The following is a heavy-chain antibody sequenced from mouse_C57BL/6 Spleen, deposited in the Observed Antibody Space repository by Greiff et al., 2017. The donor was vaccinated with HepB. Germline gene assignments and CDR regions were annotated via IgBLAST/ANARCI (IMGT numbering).Heavy chain of an antibody. J-gene: IGHJ2*01. CDR2: ISSGGSYT. Sequence: EVQGVESGGDLVKPGGSLKLSCAASGFTFSSYGMSWVRQTPDKRLEWVATISSGGSYTYYPDSVKGRFTISRDNAKNTLYLQMSSLKSEDTAMYYCARQTGTTVSYYFDYWGQGTTLTVSS. D-gene: IGHD1-1*01. CDR3: ARQTGTTVSYYFDY. CDR1: GFTFSSYG. V-gene: IGHV5-6*01.